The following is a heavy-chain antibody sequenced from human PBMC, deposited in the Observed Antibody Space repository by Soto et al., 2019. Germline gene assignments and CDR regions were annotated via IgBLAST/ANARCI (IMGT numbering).Heavy chain of an antibody. Sequence: PGGSLRLSCAASGFTFSRHAMHWVRQGPGQGLEWVALIKSDGGDKYYADSVKGRFTISRDNSKDTLYLQMNSLRAEDTAIYYCARDVILPIASPDAFDIWGQGTMVTVSS. D-gene: IGHD1-26*01. J-gene: IGHJ3*02. V-gene: IGHV3-33*01. CDR2: IKSDGGDK. CDR3: ARDVILPIASPDAFDI. CDR1: GFTFSRHA.